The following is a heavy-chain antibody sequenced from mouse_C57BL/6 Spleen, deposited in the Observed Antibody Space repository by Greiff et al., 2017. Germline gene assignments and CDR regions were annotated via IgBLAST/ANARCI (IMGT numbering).Heavy chain of an antibody. CDR2: IYPGDGDT. D-gene: IGHD1-1*01. CDR3: ARSGDYYGSSPAWFAY. V-gene: IGHV1-82*01. J-gene: IGHJ3*01. Sequence: QVQLKESGPELVKPGASVKISCKASGYAFSSSWLNWVKQRPGKGLEWIGRIYPGDGDTNYNGKFKGKATLTADKSSSTAYMQLSSLTSEDSAVYVCARSGDYYGSSPAWFAYWGQGVLVTVSA. CDR1: GYAFSSSW.